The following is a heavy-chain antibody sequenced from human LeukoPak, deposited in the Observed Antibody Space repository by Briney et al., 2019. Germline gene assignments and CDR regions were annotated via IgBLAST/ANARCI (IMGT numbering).Heavy chain of an antibody. CDR1: GYTFTSYG. CDR3: ATGTRGSGSYDPGFDY. V-gene: IGHV1-18*01. D-gene: IGHD3-10*01. J-gene: IGHJ4*02. Sequence: GASVKVSCKASGYTFTSYGISWVRPAPGQGLEWMGWISAYNGNTNYAQKLQGRVTMTTDTSTSTAYMELRSLRSDDTAVYYCATGTRGSGSYDPGFDYWGQGTLVTVSS. CDR2: ISAYNGNT.